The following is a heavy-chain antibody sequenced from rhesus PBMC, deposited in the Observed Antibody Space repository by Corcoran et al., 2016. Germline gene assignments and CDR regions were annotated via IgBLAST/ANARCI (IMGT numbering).Heavy chain of an antibody. CDR3: AKALPTYYNFWTGPFDF. V-gene: IGHV3S5*01. Sequence: EVQLVETGGGLVQPGGSLKLSCAASGFTFSSYGMSWVRQAPGKGLEWVSAINSGGGSTYYPDSVKGRFTISRDNLKNTLSLQMNSLRAEDTAVYYCAKALPTYYNFWTGPFDFWGQGLRVTVSS. CDR2: INSGGGST. CDR1: GFTFSSYG. J-gene: IGHJ3*01. D-gene: IGHD3-3*01.